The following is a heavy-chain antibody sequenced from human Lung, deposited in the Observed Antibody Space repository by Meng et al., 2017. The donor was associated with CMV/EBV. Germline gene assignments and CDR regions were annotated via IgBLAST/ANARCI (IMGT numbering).Heavy chain of an antibody. V-gene: IGHV1-8*01. CDR2: VNPYNGDG. J-gene: IGHJ6*02. D-gene: IGHD4-17*01. CDR3: VRAVHGLEI. Sequence: ASXXVSCKASGYTLTTYGINWVRQAPGQGLEWMGWVNPYNGDGGYAQRFQGRVTVTTDTSINTACLELTSLRSDDTAVYYCVRAVHGLEIWGQGTTVTVSS. CDR1: GYTLTTYG.